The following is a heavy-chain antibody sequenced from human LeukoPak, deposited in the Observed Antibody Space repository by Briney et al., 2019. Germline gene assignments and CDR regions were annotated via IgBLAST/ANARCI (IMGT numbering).Heavy chain of an antibody. V-gene: IGHV3-74*01. D-gene: IGHD2-21*01. CDR2: INSDGSST. J-gene: IGHJ3*02. Sequence: PGGSLRLSCAASGFTLSHYWMHWVRQAPGKGLVWVSRINSDGSSTSYADSVKGRFTSSRDNAKNTLYLQMNSLRVEDTAVYYCARRFGGYWASDIWGQGTMVTVSS. CDR3: ARRFGGYWASDI. CDR1: GFTLSHYW.